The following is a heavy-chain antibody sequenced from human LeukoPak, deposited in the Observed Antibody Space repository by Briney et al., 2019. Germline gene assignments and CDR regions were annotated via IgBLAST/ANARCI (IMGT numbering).Heavy chain of an antibody. V-gene: IGHV3-74*01. D-gene: IGHD3-10*01. CDR3: AREYYYGSGDC. Sequence: GGSLRLSCAASGFTFSSYWMHWVRQAPGKGLVWVSRINSDGSSTSYADSVKGRFTISRDNAKNTLYLQMNSLRAEDTAVYYCAREYYYGSGDCWGQGTLVTVSS. CDR1: GFTFSSYW. CDR2: INSDGSST. J-gene: IGHJ4*02.